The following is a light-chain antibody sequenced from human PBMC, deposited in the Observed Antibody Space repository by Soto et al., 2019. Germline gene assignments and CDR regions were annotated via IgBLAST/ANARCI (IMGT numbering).Light chain of an antibody. CDR1: SGHGTYA. Sequence: QSVLTQSPSASASLGASVKLTCTLSSGHGTYAIAWHQQQPEKGPRYLMRLNSDGSHSKGDGIPDRFSGSSSGAERYLTISGLQSEDEADYYCQTWGTGIRVFGGGTKVTVL. CDR2: LNSDGSH. V-gene: IGLV4-69*01. J-gene: IGLJ3*02. CDR3: QTWGTGIRV.